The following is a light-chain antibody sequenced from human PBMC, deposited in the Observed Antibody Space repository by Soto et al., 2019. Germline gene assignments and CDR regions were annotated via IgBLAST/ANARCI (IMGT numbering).Light chain of an antibody. V-gene: IGKV3-20*01. J-gene: IGKJ2*01. CDR1: QSVSSSY. Sequence: EIVLTQSPGTLSLSPGEIATLSCRASQSVSSSYLAWYQQKPGQAPRLLIYGASSRATGIPDRFSGSGSGTDFTLTINRLELEDFAVYYCHLYGSSPYTFGQGTKLEI. CDR3: HLYGSSPYT. CDR2: GAS.